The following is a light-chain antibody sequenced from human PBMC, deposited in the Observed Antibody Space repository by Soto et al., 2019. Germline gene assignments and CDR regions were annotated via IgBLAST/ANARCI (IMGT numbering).Light chain of an antibody. J-gene: IGKJ3*01. CDR2: AAS. CDR1: QSITNS. V-gene: IGKV1-39*01. CDR3: QQGHSMPFT. Sequence: DIQMTQSPSSLSASVGDRVTITCRASQSITNSLNWYQHKPGKAPTLVVYAASSLQSGVPSRFSGSGSGTXXXXXXSSLQPEDFATYFCQQGHSMPFTFGPGTKVDIK.